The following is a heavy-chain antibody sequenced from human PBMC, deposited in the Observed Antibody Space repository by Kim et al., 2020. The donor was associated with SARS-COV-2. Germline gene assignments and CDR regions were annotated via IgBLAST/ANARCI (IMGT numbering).Heavy chain of an antibody. J-gene: IGHJ6*02. CDR2: IGTAGDT. V-gene: IGHV3-13*01. Sequence: GGSLRLSCAASGFTFSTYDMYWVRQVTGKGLEWVSGIGTAGDTYYPGSVKGRFTISRENAKNSLYLQMNSLRDGDTGVYYCARGNRPDYYYNGMYVWGQGTTVTVSS. CDR3: ARGNRPDYYYNGMYV. D-gene: IGHD1-1*01. CDR1: GFTFSTYD.